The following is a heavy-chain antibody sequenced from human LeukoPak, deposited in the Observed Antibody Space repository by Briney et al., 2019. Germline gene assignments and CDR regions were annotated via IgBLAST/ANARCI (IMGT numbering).Heavy chain of an antibody. CDR3: ATDYYYDSSGSYYTVDY. CDR2: FDPEDGET. D-gene: IGHD3-22*01. J-gene: IGHJ4*02. Sequence: ASVKVSCKVSGYTLTELSMHWVRQAPGRGLEWMGGFDPEDGETFYAQKFQGRVTMTEDTSTDTAYMELSSLRSEDTAVYYCATDYYYDSSGSYYTVDYWGQGTLVTVSS. V-gene: IGHV1-24*01. CDR1: GYTLTELS.